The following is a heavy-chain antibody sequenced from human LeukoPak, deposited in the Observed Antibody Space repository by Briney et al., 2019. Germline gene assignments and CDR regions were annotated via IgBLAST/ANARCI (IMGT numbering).Heavy chain of an antibody. D-gene: IGHD4-17*01. Sequence: GRSLRLSCAASGFTISSYGMNWVRQARGKGLEWVAVISYDGSNKYYADSVKGRFTISRDNSKNTLYLQMNSLRAEDTAVYYCAKAHGDSSYDYWGQGTLVTVSS. CDR1: GFTISSYG. CDR3: AKAHGDSSYDY. CDR2: ISYDGSNK. V-gene: IGHV3-30*18. J-gene: IGHJ4*02.